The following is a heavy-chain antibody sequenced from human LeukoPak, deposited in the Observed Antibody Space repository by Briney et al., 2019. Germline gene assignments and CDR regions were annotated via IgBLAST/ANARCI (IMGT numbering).Heavy chain of an antibody. V-gene: IGHV3-9*01. Sequence: GGSLRLSCAASGFTFDDYAMHWVRQAPGKGLEGVSGTSWNSGSIGYADSVKGRFTISRDNAKNSLYLQMNSLRAEDTALYYCAKDFKAVAGGMDVWGQGTTVTVSS. CDR3: AKDFKAVAGGMDV. CDR2: TSWNSGSI. D-gene: IGHD6-19*01. J-gene: IGHJ6*02. CDR1: GFTFDDYA.